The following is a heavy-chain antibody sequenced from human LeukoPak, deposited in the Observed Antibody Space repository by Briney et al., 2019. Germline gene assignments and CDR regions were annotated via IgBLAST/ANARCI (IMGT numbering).Heavy chain of an antibody. CDR3: ARARARRYFDWLPYYYYMDV. D-gene: IGHD3-9*01. CDR2: MNPNSGNT. J-gene: IGHJ6*03. CDR1: GYTFTSYD. Sequence: GASVKVSCKASGYTFTSYDINWVRQATGQGLEWMGWMNPNSGNTGYAQKFQGRVTMTRNTSISTAYMELSSLRSEDTAVYYCARARARRYFDWLPYYYYMDVWGKGTTVIVSS. V-gene: IGHV1-8*01.